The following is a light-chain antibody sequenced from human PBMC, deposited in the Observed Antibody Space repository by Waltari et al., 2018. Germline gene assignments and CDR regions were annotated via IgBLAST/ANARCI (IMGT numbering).Light chain of an antibody. J-gene: IGLJ3*02. CDR1: VLSKKY. CDR2: KDS. CDR3: YSAADTNREVL. Sequence: SYELTQPSSVSVSPGQTATITCSGDVLSKKYARWLQQKPGQAPVLGIYKDSERPSGIPELFSASTSETTVILTITGAHAEHDADYYCYSAADTNREVLFGGGTKLHVL. V-gene: IGLV3-27*01.